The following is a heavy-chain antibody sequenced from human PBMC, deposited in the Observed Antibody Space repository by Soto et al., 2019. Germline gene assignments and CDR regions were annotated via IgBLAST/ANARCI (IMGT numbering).Heavy chain of an antibody. Sequence: PSETLSLTCTVSGGSISSYYWSWIRQPPGKGLEWIGYIYYSGSTNYNPSLKSRVTISVDTSKNQFSLKLSSVTAADTAVYYCARVHSTAFDPWGQGTLVIVSS. J-gene: IGHJ5*02. CDR2: IYYSGST. CDR1: GGSISSYY. CDR3: ARVHSTAFDP. V-gene: IGHV4-59*01. D-gene: IGHD6-13*01.